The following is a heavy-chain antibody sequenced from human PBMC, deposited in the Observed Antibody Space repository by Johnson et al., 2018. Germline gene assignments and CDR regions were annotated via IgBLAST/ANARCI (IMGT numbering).Heavy chain of an antibody. CDR2: ISYDGTNT. J-gene: IGHJ3*01. CDR3: ANDWRCCTGDPWFLTDAFDV. D-gene: IGHD2-8*02. Sequence: QVQLVQSGGGVVQXGRPXKLXCAASGFTFSDYGMHWVRQAPGKGLEWVAVISYDGTNTYYADSVKGRFTVARDNSKNTLYLQMDSLRLGDSAVYYFANDWRCCTGDPWFLTDAFDVCGQGTMVTVSS. CDR1: GFTFSDYG. V-gene: IGHV3-30*18.